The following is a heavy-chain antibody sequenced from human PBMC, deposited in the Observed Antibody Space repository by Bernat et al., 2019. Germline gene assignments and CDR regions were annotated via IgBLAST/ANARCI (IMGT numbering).Heavy chain of an antibody. CDR2: IYYSGST. J-gene: IGHJ5*02. D-gene: IGHD4-17*01. CDR1: GGSISSSSYY. V-gene: IGHV4-39*01. CDR3: ARTFYYGDSYNWLDP. Sequence: QLQLQESGPGLVKPSETLSLTCTVSGGSISSSSYYWGWIRQPPGKGLEWIGSIYYSGSTYYNPSLKSRVTISVDTSKNQFSLKLSSVTAADTAVYYCARTFYYGDSYNWLDPWGQGTLVTVSS.